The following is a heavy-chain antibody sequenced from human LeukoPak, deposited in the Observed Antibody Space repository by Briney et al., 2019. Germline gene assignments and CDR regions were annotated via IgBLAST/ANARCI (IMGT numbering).Heavy chain of an antibody. CDR3: ARDWSTGYWFGR. CDR2: IYYSGST. V-gene: IGHV4-59*01. D-gene: IGHD3-3*01. J-gene: IGHJ5*02. Sequence: SETLSLTCTVSGDSIRSYYWSWIRLSPGNRLEWIGHIYYSGSTNYNPSLRGRVSISRDLSTNQISLKLGSVTAADTAIYHCARDWSTGYWFGRWGPGTLVTVSS. CDR1: GDSIRSYY.